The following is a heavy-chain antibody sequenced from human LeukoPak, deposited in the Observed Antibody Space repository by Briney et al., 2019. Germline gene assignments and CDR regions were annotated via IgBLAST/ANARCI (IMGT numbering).Heavy chain of an antibody. D-gene: IGHD6-13*01. CDR3: ARGVRGSTAAGTFDY. CDR1: GGSISSYY. J-gene: IGHJ4*02. Sequence: SETLSLTCAVYGGSISSYYWSWIRQPPGKGLEWIGYIYYSGSTNYNPSLKSRVTISVDTSKNQFSLKLSSVPAADTAVYYCARGVRGSTAAGTFDYWGQGTLVTVSS. CDR2: IYYSGST. V-gene: IGHV4-59*01.